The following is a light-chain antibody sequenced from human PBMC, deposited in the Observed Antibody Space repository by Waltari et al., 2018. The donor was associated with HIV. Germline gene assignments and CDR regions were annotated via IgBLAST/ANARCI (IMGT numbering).Light chain of an antibody. Sequence: QSALTQPPSASGSPGQSVTISCTGTSSDVGGYNYVSCYQQHPGKAPKLMIYDVTKRPSGVPDRFSGSKSGNTASLTVSGLQAEDEADYFCCSYAGSNNYVIFGGGTKVTVL. V-gene: IGLV2-8*01. CDR2: DVT. CDR1: SSDVGGYNY. J-gene: IGLJ2*01. CDR3: CSYAGSNNYVI.